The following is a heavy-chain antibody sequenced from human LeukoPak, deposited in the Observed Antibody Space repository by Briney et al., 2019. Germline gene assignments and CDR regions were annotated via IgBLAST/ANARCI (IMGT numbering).Heavy chain of an antibody. CDR3: ARGPQFPGPGWFDP. CDR1: GFTFTDHY. J-gene: IGHJ5*02. Sequence: PGGSLRLSCAASGFTFTDHYMSWVRQAPGKGLECVSSITFSSSHIYYADSVKGRFTISRDNTKDSLYLQMNSLRAEDTAIYYCARGPQFPGPGWFDPWGQGTLVTVSS. V-gene: IGHV3-69-1*02. CDR2: ITFSSSHI.